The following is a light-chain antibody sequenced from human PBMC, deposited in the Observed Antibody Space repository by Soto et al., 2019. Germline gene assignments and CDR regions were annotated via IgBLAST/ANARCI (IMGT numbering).Light chain of an antibody. J-gene: IGKJ4*01. CDR1: QSIGTN. CDR3: QQYYSYPLT. CDR2: AAS. Sequence: AIHMTQSPSSFSASTGDTITITCRASQSIGTNLVWYQQKPGKAPKVLIFAASTLQSGVPSRFSGSGSGTDFTLTISCLQSEDFASYYCQQYYSYPLTFGGGTKVEIK. V-gene: IGKV1-8*01.